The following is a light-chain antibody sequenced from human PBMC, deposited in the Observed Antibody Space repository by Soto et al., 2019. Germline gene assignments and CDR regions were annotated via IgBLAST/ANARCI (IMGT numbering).Light chain of an antibody. Sequence: DIQMTQSPSSLSASVGDRVTITCRASQSISSYLNWYQQKPGKAPKLLIYAASSLQSGVPSRFSGSGSGTDFTLTISSLQPEEVATYYCQQSYSTPRYTFGQGTKLEIK. CDR2: AAS. CDR3: QQSYSTPRYT. V-gene: IGKV1-39*01. CDR1: QSISSY. J-gene: IGKJ2*01.